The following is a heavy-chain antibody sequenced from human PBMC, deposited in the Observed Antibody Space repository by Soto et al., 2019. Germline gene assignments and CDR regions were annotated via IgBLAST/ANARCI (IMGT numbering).Heavy chain of an antibody. Sequence: PGGSLRLSCSASGFTFSSYGMHRVRQAPGKGLEWVAVIWYDGSNKDYADSVKGRFTISRDNSKNTLYLQMNSLRAEDTAVYYCARAKDTTMATCFDYWGQGTLVTVSS. V-gene: IGHV3-33*01. D-gene: IGHD5-18*01. CDR2: IWYDGSNK. CDR1: GFTFSSYG. CDR3: ARAKDTTMATCFDY. J-gene: IGHJ4*02.